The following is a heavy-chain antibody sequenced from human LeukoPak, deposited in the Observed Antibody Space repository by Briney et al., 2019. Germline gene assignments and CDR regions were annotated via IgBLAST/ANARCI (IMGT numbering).Heavy chain of an antibody. CDR3: ASTPGACGGDCYSAHWYFDL. CDR2: IYYSGST. V-gene: IGHV4-59*08. Sequence: SETLSLTCTVSGGSISSYYWSWIRQPPGKGLEWIGYIYYSGSTNYNPSLKSRVTISVDTSKNQISLKLSSVTAADTAVYYCASTPGACGGDCYSAHWYFDLWGRGTLVTVSS. D-gene: IGHD2-21*02. CDR1: GGSISSYY. J-gene: IGHJ2*01.